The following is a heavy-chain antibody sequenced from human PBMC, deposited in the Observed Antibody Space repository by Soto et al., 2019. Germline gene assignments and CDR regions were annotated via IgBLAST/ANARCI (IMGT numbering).Heavy chain of an antibody. CDR1: GFTLSSYS. CDR2: ISSSSDTI. CDR3: ARRIIGTTRYMDV. J-gene: IGHJ6*03. D-gene: IGHD1-7*01. Sequence: EVQLVESGGGLVQPGGSLRLSCAASGFTLSSYSMSWVRQAPGKGLEWVSYISSSSDTIYYADSVKGRFTISRDNAENSLYLQMSSLRADETAVDDFARRIIGTTRYMDVLGKGTTVTVSS. V-gene: IGHV3-48*01.